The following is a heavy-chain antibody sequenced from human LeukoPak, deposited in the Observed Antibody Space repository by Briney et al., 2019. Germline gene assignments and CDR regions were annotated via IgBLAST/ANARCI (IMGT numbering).Heavy chain of an antibody. CDR1: GGSFSGYY. J-gene: IGHJ3*02. Sequence: PSETLSLTCAVYGGSFSGYYWSWIRQPPGKGLEWIGEINHSGSTNYNPSLKSRVTISVDTSKNQFSLKLSSVTAADTAVYYCARGLNLRYFDSSYAFDTWGQGTMVTVSS. D-gene: IGHD3-9*01. CDR2: INHSGST. V-gene: IGHV4-34*01. CDR3: ARGLNLRYFDSSYAFDT.